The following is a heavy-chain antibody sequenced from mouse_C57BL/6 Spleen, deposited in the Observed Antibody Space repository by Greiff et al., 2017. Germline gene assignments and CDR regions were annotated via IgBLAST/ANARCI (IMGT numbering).Heavy chain of an antibody. CDR2: IYPGDGDT. D-gene: IGHD1-1*01. J-gene: IGHJ4*01. Sequence: VQLQQSGPELVKPGASVKISCKASGYAFSSSWMNWVKQRPGKGLEWIGRIYPGDGDTNYNGKFKGKATLTADKSSSTAYMQLSSLTSEDSAVYFCATTVVARRNAMDYWGQGTSVTVSS. CDR3: ATTVVARRNAMDY. V-gene: IGHV1-82*01. CDR1: GYAFSSSW.